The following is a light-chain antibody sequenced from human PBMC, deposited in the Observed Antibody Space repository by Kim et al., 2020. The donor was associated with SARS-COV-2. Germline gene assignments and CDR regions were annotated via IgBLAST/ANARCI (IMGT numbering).Light chain of an antibody. Sequence: SLSPGETATLSCRTSQPVFSYLAWYQQKPGQAPRLVIYDASNRATGIPARFSGSGSGTHFTLTINGLEPEDYAIYYCQYRSGWPRTFGQGTKLEIK. V-gene: IGKV3-11*01. CDR2: DAS. J-gene: IGKJ2*01. CDR3: QYRSGWPRT. CDR1: QPVFSY.